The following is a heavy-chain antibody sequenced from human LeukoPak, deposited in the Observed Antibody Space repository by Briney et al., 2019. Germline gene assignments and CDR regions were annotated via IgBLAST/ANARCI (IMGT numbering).Heavy chain of an antibody. CDR3: ARGALKLLWFREPSFCYFDY. CDR2: INPNSGGT. J-gene: IGHJ4*02. D-gene: IGHD3-10*01. Sequence: APVKVSCKASGYTFTGYYMHWVRQAPGQGLEWMGWINPNSGGTNYAQKFQGRVTMTRDTSISTAYMELSRLRSDDTAVYYCARGALKLLWFREPSFCYFDYWGQGTLVTVSS. CDR1: GYTFTGYY. V-gene: IGHV1-2*02.